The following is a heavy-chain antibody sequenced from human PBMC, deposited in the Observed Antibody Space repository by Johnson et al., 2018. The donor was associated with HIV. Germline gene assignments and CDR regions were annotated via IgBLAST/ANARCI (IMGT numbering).Heavy chain of an antibody. Sequence: VQLVESGGGVVRPGGSLRLSCAASGFSFDDYAMHWVRQVPGKGLEWVSGISWNSGSIGYVDSVKGRFTVSRDNAKKFLYLHMNSLRAEDTALYYCAKERYSYGSGSWIDAFDIWGQGTMVTVPS. CDR3: AKERYSYGSGSWIDAFDI. CDR1: GFSFDDYA. D-gene: IGHD3-10*01. V-gene: IGHV3-9*01. CDR2: ISWNSGSI. J-gene: IGHJ3*02.